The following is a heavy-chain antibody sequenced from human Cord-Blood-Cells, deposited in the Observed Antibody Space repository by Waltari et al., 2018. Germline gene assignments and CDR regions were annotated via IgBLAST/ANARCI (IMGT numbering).Heavy chain of an antibody. V-gene: IGHV4-34*01. D-gene: IGHD4-17*01. J-gene: IGHJ4*02. CDR1: GGSFSGYY. CDR2: INHSGTT. Sequence: QVQLQQWGAGLLKPSETLSLTCAVYGGSFSGYYWSWIRQPPGKGLEWIGEINHSGTTNYNPALRGRVTISVDTSKNQFSLKLSSVTAADTAVYYCARGGTTVTTEGDYYFDYWGQGTLVTVSS. CDR3: ARGGTTVTTEGDYYFDY.